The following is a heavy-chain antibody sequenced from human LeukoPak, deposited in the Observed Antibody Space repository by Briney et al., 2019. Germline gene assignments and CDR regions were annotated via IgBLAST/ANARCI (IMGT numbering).Heavy chain of an antibody. CDR3: ARAMPHDNWFNP. Sequence: PGGSLRLSCAASGFTFSTYWMHWVRQAPGKGLVWVSRIDSDESSTSYADSVKGRFTISRDNAKNTLYLQMNSLRAEDTAVYYCARAMPHDNWFNPWGQGSLVTVSS. CDR2: IDSDESST. J-gene: IGHJ5*02. D-gene: IGHD2-2*01. CDR1: GFTFSTYW. V-gene: IGHV3-74*01.